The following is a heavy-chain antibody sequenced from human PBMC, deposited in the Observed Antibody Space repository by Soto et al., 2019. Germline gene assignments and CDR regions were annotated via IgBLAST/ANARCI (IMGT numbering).Heavy chain of an antibody. CDR2: ISAYNGNT. V-gene: IGHV1-18*01. CDR3: ARENGYESDD. J-gene: IGHJ4*02. D-gene: IGHD5-12*01. CDR1: GYTFTSYG. Sequence: QVQLVQSGAEVKKPGASVKVSCKASGYTFTSYGLSWVRPAPGQGLDRMGWISAYNGNTNYAKKLQGRVTMTTDTSTSTAYRELRSLRPDGTAVYDCARENGYESDDLGQGTLLTVSS.